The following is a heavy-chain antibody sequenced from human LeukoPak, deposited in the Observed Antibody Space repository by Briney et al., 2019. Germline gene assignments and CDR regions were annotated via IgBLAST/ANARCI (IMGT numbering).Heavy chain of an antibody. J-gene: IGHJ5*02. V-gene: IGHV3-30*18. Sequence: GGSLRLSCAASGFSFSNFGMHWVRQAPGKGLEWVAVISYDGRNKYFSDSVKGRLTISRDNSKNTVYLGMKSLRDEDTAVYYCAKDKRGSSGWYDHWGQGTLVIVSS. CDR3: AKDKRGSSGWYDH. CDR2: ISYDGRNK. D-gene: IGHD6-19*01. CDR1: GFSFSNFG.